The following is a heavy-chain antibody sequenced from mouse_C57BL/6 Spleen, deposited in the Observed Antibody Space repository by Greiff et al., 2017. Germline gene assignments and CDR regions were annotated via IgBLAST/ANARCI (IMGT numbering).Heavy chain of an antibody. CDR2: INPNYGTT. V-gene: IGHV1-39*01. Sequence: VQLKESGPELVKPGASVKISCKASGYSFTDYNMNWVKQSNGKSLEWIGVINPNYGTTSYNQKFKGKATLTVDQSSSTAYMQLNSLTSEDSAVYYCALPYYGSSYGYFDVWGTGTTVTVSS. D-gene: IGHD1-1*01. CDR3: ALPYYGSSYGYFDV. J-gene: IGHJ1*03. CDR1: GYSFTDYN.